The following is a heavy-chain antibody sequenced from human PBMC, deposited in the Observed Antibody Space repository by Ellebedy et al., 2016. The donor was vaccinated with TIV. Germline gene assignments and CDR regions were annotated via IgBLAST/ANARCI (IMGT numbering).Heavy chain of an antibody. D-gene: IGHD3-10*01. CDR2: LNRRGSA. V-gene: IGHV4-34*01. CDR3: ARGIEGLYSSGSYSH. CDR1: GGSFSGYS. Sequence: MPGGSLRLSCGVNGGSFSGYSWTWVRQPPGKGLDWIGELNRRGSATYNPSLKSRVSIAVDTSRNEFSLKLTSVTAADTALYYCARGIEGLYSSGSYSHWGQGTLVTVSS. J-gene: IGHJ4*02.